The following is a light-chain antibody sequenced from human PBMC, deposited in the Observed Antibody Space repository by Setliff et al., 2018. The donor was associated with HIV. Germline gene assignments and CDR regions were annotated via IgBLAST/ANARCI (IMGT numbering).Light chain of an antibody. J-gene: IGLJ3*02. CDR2: DVS. CDR1: SSDVGAYAY. V-gene: IGLV2-14*03. Sequence: QSALAQPASVSGSPGQSITISCTGTSSDVGAYAYVSWYQQHPGNVPKLMIYDVSNRPSGVSTRFSGSKSGNTASLTISGLQAEDEAHYYCISYRTTSTWVFGGGTKVTVL. CDR3: ISYRTTSTWV.